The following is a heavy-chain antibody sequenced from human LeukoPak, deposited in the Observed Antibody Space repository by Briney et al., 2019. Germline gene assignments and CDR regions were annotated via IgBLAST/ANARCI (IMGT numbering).Heavy chain of an antibody. CDR2: ISHDGTTK. J-gene: IGHJ3*02. V-gene: IGHV3-30*03. Sequence: GGSLRLSCAASGFAFSTLTMNWVRQAPGKGLEWVAVISHDGTTKFYGDSVKGRFSISRDNSKNTLYLQMNSLRAEDTAVYYCLTIVETDLDAFDIWGQGTKVTVSS. CDR1: GFAFSTLT. CDR3: LTIVETDLDAFDI. D-gene: IGHD2-21*01.